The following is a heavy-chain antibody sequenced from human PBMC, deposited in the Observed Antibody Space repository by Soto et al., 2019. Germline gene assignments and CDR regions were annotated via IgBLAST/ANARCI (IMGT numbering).Heavy chain of an antibody. CDR1: GYTFTSYG. CDR2: ISAYNGNT. Sequence: ASVKVSCKASGYTFTSYGISWVRQAPGQGLEWMGWISAYNGNTKYAQKLQGRVTMTTDTSTSTTYMELRSLRSDDTAVYYCARDAAIGMNDYWGQGTLVIVSS. J-gene: IGHJ4*02. V-gene: IGHV1-18*01. D-gene: IGHD1-20*01. CDR3: ARDAAIGMNDY.